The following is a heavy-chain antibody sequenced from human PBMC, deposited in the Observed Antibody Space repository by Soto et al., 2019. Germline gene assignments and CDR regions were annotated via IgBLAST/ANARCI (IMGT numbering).Heavy chain of an antibody. CDR2: IDPSDSYT. CDR1: GYSFTSYW. V-gene: IGHV5-10-1*01. D-gene: IGHD4-17*01. CDR3: ASQGVHLRVHGDYASHYGMDV. J-gene: IGHJ6*02. Sequence: PGESLKISCKGSGYSFTSYWISWVRQMPGKGLEWMGRIDPSDSYTNYSPSFQGHVTISADKSISTAYLQWSSLKASDTAMYYCASQGVHLRVHGDYASHYGMDVWGQGTTVTSP.